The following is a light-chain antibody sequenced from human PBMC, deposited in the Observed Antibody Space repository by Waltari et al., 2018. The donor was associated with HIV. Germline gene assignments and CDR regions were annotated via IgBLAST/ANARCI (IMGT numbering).Light chain of an antibody. V-gene: IGKV2-30*01. J-gene: IGKJ2*01. Sequence: VVMTQYPLSLPVTLVQPASISCRSRPCLVYKDGNTYLNWFHQKPGQSPRLLIYSVSKRNCWAPNMFGGRAWSEDLTLKIRRVAAEDVGVYYRSQDTWPPYTFGQGTKVEIE. CDR3: SQDTWPPYT. CDR2: SVS. CDR1: PCLVYKDGNTY.